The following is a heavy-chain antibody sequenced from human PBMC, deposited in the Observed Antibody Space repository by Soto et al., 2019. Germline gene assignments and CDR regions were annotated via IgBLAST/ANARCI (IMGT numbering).Heavy chain of an antibody. D-gene: IGHD1-1*01. CDR1: GFTLTSCG. CDR3: SKDGATAGIHYYGMDI. CDR2: IGRSGDT. Sequence: GGSLRLSCEVSGFTLTSCGMSWVRQAPDKGLEWVSTIGRSGDTFYADSVRGRFTISRDNSKNTVFLQMNSLRAEDTALYFCSKDGATAGIHYYGMDIWGQGTTVTVSS. J-gene: IGHJ6*02. V-gene: IGHV3-23*01.